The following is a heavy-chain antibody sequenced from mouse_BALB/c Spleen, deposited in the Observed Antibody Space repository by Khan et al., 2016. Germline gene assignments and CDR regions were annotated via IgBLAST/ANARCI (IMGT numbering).Heavy chain of an antibody. CDR1: GFTFSSYG. CDR3: ARKARTIN. V-gene: IGHV5-6-3*01. CDR2: IYSNGGST. J-gene: IGHJ2*01. Sequence: EVELVESGGGLVQPGGSLTLSCAASGFTFSSYGMSWVRQTPDKRLELVATIYSNGGSTYYPDSLKGRFTLSRDNAKNTLYLKMSRMESEDTAMYYSARKARTINWGQGTTLTVSS.